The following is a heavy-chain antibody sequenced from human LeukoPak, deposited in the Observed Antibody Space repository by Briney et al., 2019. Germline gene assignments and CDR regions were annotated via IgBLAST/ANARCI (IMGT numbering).Heavy chain of an antibody. J-gene: IGHJ4*02. V-gene: IGHV3-30*02. D-gene: IGHD3-10*01. CDR1: GFTFSSYG. Sequence: GGSLRLSCAASGFTFSSYGMHWVRQAPGKGLEWVAFIRYDGSNKYYADSVKGRFTISRDNAKNTLYLQMNSLRAEDTAVYYCARDAYGSGINDYWGQGTLVTVSS. CDR2: IRYDGSNK. CDR3: ARDAYGSGINDY.